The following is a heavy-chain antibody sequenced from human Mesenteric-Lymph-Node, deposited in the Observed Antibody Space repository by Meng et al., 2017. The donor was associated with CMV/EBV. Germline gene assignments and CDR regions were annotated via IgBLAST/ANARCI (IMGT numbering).Heavy chain of an antibody. CDR3: ARSRGFWSLDY. CDR2: ISYSGST. J-gene: IGHJ4*02. V-gene: IGHV4-4*02. CDR1: GDSISRNLW. Sequence: SETLSLTCAVSGDSISRNLWWSWVRQPPGKGLEWIGEISYSGSTKYNPSLQSRVTISSDTTNNRFSLRLNSVTAADTGVYFCARSRGFWSLDYWGRGTLVTVSS. D-gene: IGHD3-10*01.